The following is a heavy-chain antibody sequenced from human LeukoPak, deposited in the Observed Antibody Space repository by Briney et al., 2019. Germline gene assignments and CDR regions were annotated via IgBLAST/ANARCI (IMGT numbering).Heavy chain of an antibody. CDR1: GYTFTSYY. J-gene: IGHJ4*02. D-gene: IGHD2-8*01. CDR2: INPSGGST. CDR3: ATPGCTNGVCYTDY. V-gene: IGHV1-46*01. Sequence: AASVKVSCKASGYTFTSYYIHWVRQAPGQGLEWMGIINPSGGSTSFAQKFQGRVTMTEDTSTDTAYMELSSLRSEDTAVYYCATPGCTNGVCYTDYWGQGTLVTVSS.